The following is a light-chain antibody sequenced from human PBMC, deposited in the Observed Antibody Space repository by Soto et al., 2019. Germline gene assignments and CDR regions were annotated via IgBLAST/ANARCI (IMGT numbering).Light chain of an antibody. Sequence: ILMTQSPATLSVSPGERATLSCRASQSVSNNLAWYQQKPGQAPRLLIYDASTRATGIPARFSGSGSGTEFTLTLSGLQSEDFAVYYCQEYNNWPPWTFGQGTKVESK. CDR1: QSVSNN. J-gene: IGKJ1*01. CDR3: QEYNNWPPWT. V-gene: IGKV3-15*01. CDR2: DAS.